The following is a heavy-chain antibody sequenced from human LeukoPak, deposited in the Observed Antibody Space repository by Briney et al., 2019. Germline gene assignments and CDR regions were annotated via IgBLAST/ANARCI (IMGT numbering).Heavy chain of an antibody. CDR1: GYMFSSYG. CDR3: ARAQGDHYYDSSGYYYVDY. J-gene: IGHJ4*02. V-gene: IGHV1-18*01. CDR2: ISANNGNT. D-gene: IGHD3-22*01. Sequence: ASVKVSCKASGYMFSSYGISWARQAPGQGLEWMGWISANNGNTNYAQKLQGRVTMTTDTSTSTAYMELRSLRSDDTAVYYCARAQGDHYYDSSGYYYVDYWGQGTLVTVSS.